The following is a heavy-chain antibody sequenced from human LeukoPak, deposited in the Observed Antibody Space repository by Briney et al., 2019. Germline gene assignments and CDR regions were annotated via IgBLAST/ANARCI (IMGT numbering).Heavy chain of an antibody. CDR2: ISSSGSTI. Sequence: GGSLRLSCAASGFTFSDYYMSWIRQAPGKGLEWVSYISSSGSTIYYADSVKGRFTISRDNAKNSLYLQMNSLRAEDTAVYYCARGDRCSGGSCPESPYYYYMDVWGKGTTVTISS. J-gene: IGHJ6*03. D-gene: IGHD2-15*01. CDR3: ARGDRCSGGSCPESPYYYYMDV. CDR1: GFTFSDYY. V-gene: IGHV3-11*01.